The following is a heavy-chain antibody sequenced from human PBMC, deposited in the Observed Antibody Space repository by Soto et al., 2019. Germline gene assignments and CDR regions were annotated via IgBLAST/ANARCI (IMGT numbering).Heavy chain of an antibody. Sequence: GGSLRLSCAASGFTFSSYAMHWVRQAPGKGLEWVAVISYDGSNKYYADSVKGRFTISRDNSKNTLYLQMNSLRAEDTAVYYCARTPPDYRNYYYYGMDVWGQGTTVTVSS. V-gene: IGHV3-30-3*01. CDR1: GFTFSSYA. CDR2: ISYDGSNK. D-gene: IGHD4-4*01. J-gene: IGHJ6*02. CDR3: ARTPPDYRNYYYYGMDV.